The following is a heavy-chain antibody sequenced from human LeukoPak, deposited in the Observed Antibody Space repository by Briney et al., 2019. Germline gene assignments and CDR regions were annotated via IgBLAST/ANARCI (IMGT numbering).Heavy chain of an antibody. Sequence: SETLSLTCTVSGGSISSSSYYWGWIRQSPGKGLEWIGYIYYSGRTNYNPSLKSRVTISVDTSKNQFSLKLSSVTAADTAVYYCARHVEQWLTPFDYWGQGTLVTVSS. CDR2: IYYSGRT. CDR3: ARHVEQWLTPFDY. J-gene: IGHJ4*02. D-gene: IGHD6-19*01. CDR1: GGSISSSSYY. V-gene: IGHV4-61*05.